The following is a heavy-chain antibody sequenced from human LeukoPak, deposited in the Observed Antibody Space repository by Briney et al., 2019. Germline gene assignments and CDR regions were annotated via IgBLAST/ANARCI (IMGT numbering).Heavy chain of an antibody. V-gene: IGHV4-34*01. J-gene: IGHJ4*02. CDR2: INHSGST. D-gene: IGHD3-10*01. CDR1: GGSFSGYY. CDR3: ARGLYGSGSYYDY. Sequence: SETLSLTRAVYGGSFSGYYWSWIRQPPGKGLEWVGEINHSGSTNYNPSLKRRVTITVDTSKNQFSLKLSSVTAADTAVYYCARGLYGSGSYYDYWGQGTLVTVSS.